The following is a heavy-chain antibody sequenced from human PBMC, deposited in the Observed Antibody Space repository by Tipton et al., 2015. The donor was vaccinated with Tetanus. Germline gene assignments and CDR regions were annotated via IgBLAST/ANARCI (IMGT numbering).Heavy chain of an antibody. CDR2: ISRSGDST. Sequence: SLRLSCVDSAITFSTYAMSWVRQAPGKGLEWVSGISRSGDSTYYADSVKGRFTISRDNSQRTLFLQMSSLRAEDTAVYFCANMDTYFYHGRDVWGQGTTVTVSS. CDR1: AITFSTYA. V-gene: IGHV3-23*01. CDR3: ANMDTYFYHGRDV. D-gene: IGHD3-10*01. J-gene: IGHJ6*02.